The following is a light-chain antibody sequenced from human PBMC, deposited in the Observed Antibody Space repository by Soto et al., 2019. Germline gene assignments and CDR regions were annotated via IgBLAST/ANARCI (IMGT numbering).Light chain of an antibody. CDR1: QSVTKS. Sequence: EIVMTHSPATLSVSPWEVATLSCRASQSVTKSLAWYQQKPGQAPRLLIYDASNRATGIPARFSGSGSGTDFTLTISSLEPEDFAVYYCQQRSNWPRTFGQGTKVDIK. J-gene: IGKJ1*01. CDR2: DAS. V-gene: IGKV3-11*01. CDR3: QQRSNWPRT.